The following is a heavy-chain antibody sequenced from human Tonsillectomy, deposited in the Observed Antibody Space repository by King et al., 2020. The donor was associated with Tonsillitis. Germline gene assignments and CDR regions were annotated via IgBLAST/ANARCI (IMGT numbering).Heavy chain of an antibody. CDR1: GFTFSNAW. V-gene: IGHV3-15*01. Sequence: VQLVESGGGLVKPGGSLRLSCAASGFTFSNAWMSWVRQAPGKGLEWVGRIKSKTDGGTTEYAAPGKGRFTTSRDDSKNTLYLQMNSLKTEDTAVYYCTTDPPPGFYYYYGMDGWGQGTTVTVSS. J-gene: IGHJ6*02. CDR2: IKSKTDGGTT. D-gene: IGHD1-14*01. CDR3: TTDPPPGFYYYYGMDG.